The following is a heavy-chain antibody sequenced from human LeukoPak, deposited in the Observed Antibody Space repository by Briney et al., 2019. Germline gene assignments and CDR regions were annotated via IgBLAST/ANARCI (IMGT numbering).Heavy chain of an antibody. CDR1: GGSFSGYY. Sequence: SETLSLTCAVYGGSFSGYYWSWIRQPPGKGLEWIGEINHSGSTNYNPSLKSRVTISVDTSKNQFSLKLSSVTAADTAVYYRARVGYSYGYSDYWGQGTLVTVSS. D-gene: IGHD5-18*01. V-gene: IGHV4-34*01. CDR2: INHSGST. CDR3: ARVGYSYGYSDY. J-gene: IGHJ4*02.